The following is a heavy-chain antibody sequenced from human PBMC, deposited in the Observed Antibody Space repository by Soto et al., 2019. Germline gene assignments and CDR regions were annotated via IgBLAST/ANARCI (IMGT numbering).Heavy chain of an antibody. D-gene: IGHD5-18*01. Sequence: GGSLRLSCAASGFTFSSYAMHWVRQAPGKGLEWVAVISYDGSNKYYADSVKGRFTISRDNSKNTLYLQMNSLRAEDTAVYYCARDGQLWTYYCYGMDVWGQGTTVTVSS. V-gene: IGHV3-30-3*01. CDR2: ISYDGSNK. CDR3: ARDGQLWTYYCYGMDV. CDR1: GFTFSSYA. J-gene: IGHJ6*02.